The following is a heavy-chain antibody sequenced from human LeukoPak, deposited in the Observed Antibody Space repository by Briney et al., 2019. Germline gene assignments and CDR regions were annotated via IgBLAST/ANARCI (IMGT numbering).Heavy chain of an antibody. D-gene: IGHD3-3*01. CDR3: AKDGLQSSEWLPPLNS. Sequence: AGGSLRLSCTASGFTLSSYAMSWVRQAPGKGLEWVSLISGNAGSTYYADSVKGRFTISRDITKNTLYLQMNSLRAEDTATYYSAKDGLQSSEWLPPLNSWGQGTLVTVSS. CDR2: ISGNAGST. V-gene: IGHV3-23*01. CDR1: GFTLSSYA. J-gene: IGHJ4*02.